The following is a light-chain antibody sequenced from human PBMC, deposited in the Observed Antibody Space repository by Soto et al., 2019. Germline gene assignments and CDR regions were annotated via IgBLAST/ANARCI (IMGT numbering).Light chain of an antibody. J-gene: IGKJ1*01. CDR1: QSVSSN. CDR2: GAS. V-gene: IGKV3-15*01. Sequence: EIVMTQSPATLSVSPGERATISCRASQSVSSNLAWYQQKPGQAPRLLIYGASTRDTGIPARFSGSGSGTEFTLTISSLQSEDFAVYYCQQYNNWPRTFGQGTKVEIK. CDR3: QQYNNWPRT.